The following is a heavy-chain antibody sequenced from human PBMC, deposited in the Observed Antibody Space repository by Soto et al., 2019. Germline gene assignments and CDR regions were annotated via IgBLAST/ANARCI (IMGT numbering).Heavy chain of an antibody. J-gene: IGHJ4*02. CDR2: ISWNSGSI. V-gene: IGHV3-9*01. Sequence: GGSLRLSCAASGFTFDDYAMHWVRQAPGKGLEWVSGISWNSGSIGYADSVKGRFTISRDNAKNSLYLQMNSLRAGDTALYYCAKDISPFIAAAGNYWGQGTLVTVSS. D-gene: IGHD6-13*01. CDR1: GFTFDDYA. CDR3: AKDISPFIAAAGNY.